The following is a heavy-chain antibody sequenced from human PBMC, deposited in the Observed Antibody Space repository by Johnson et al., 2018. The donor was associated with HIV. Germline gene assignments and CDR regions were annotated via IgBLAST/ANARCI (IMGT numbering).Heavy chain of an antibody. D-gene: IGHD4-23*01. J-gene: IGHJ3*02. CDR2: ISYDGSNK. V-gene: IGHV3-30*03. CDR1: GFSFSSYG. Sequence: QVLLVESGGVVVQTGGSLRLSCAASGFSFSSYGMHWVRQAPGKGLEWVAVISYDGSNKYYADSVKGRFTISRDNSKNTLYLQMNSLRAEDTAVYYCARVTLVLDIWGQGTTVTVSS. CDR3: ARVTLVLDI.